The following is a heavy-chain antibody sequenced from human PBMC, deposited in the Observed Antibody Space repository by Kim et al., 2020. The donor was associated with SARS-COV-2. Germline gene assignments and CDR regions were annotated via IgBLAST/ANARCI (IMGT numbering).Heavy chain of an antibody. Sequence: GGSLRLSCAASGFTFSSYAMHWVRQAPGKGLEWVAVISYDGSNKYYADSVKGRFTISRDNSKNTLYLQMNSLRAVDTAVYYCARAKAAALLDYWGQGTLVTVSS. J-gene: IGHJ4*02. CDR2: ISYDGSNK. CDR3: ARAKAAALLDY. CDR1: GFTFSSYA. D-gene: IGHD6-13*01. V-gene: IGHV3-30-3*01.